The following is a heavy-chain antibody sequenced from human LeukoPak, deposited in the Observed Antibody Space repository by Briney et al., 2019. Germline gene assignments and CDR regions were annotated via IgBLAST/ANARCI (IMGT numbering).Heavy chain of an antibody. J-gene: IGHJ4*02. Sequence: GGSLRLSCAASGFTFSDYYMSWIRQAPGKGLEWVSYISSSGSTIYYADSVKGRFTISRDNAKNSLYLQMNSLRAEDTAVYYCARETGYLWLVPIPFDYWGQGTLVTVSS. V-gene: IGHV3-11*04. D-gene: IGHD3-10*01. CDR2: ISSSGSTI. CDR1: GFTFSDYY. CDR3: ARETGYLWLVPIPFDY.